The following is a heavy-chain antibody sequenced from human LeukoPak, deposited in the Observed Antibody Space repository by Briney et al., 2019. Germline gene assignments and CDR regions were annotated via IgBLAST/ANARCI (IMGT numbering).Heavy chain of an antibody. D-gene: IGHD6-19*01. J-gene: IGHJ4*02. V-gene: IGHV3-21*01. CDR1: GFTFSSYS. CDR2: ISSSSSYI. Sequence: PGGFLRLSCAASGFTFSSYSMNWVRQAPGKGLEWVSSISSSSSYIYYADSVKGRFTISRDNAKNSLYLQMNSLRAEDTAVYYCARADSSGWFGYWGQGTLVTVSS. CDR3: ARADSSGWFGY.